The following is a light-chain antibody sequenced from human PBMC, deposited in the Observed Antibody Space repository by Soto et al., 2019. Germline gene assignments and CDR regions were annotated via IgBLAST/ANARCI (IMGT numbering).Light chain of an antibody. CDR2: EVT. J-gene: IGLJ2*01. Sequence: QSALTQPPSASGSPGQSVTISCTGTSSDVGGYNYVSWYQQHPGKAPKLMIYEVTKRPSGVPDRFSGSKSGNTASLTVSGRQAEDEADYYCSSFAGSNSYVVFGGGTKLIVL. CDR3: SSFAGSNSYVV. CDR1: SSDVGGYNY. V-gene: IGLV2-8*01.